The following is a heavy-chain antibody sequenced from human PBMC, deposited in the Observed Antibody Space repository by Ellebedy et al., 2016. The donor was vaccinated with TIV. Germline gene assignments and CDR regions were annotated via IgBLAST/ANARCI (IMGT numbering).Heavy chain of an antibody. V-gene: IGHV4-31*03. J-gene: IGHJ4*02. CDR1: GGSISSGGYY. CDR3: ARVGPYGGNSIDY. CDR2: IYYSGST. D-gene: IGHD4-23*01. Sequence: LRLXCTVSGGSISSGGYYWSCIRQHPGKGLEWIGYIYYSGSTYYNPSLKSRVTISVDTSKNQFSLKLSSVTAADTAVYYCARVGPYGGNSIDYWGQGTLVTVSS.